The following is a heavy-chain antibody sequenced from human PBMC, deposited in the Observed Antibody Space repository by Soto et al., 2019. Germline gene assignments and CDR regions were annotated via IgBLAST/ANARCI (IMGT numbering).Heavy chain of an antibody. CDR1: GYTFTSHA. J-gene: IGHJ5*02. CDR3: ARDIVVVPAAIQGSAYNCFDP. V-gene: IGHV7-4-1*01. Sequence: ASVKVSCKASGYTFTSHAMNWVRQAPGQGLEWMGWINTNTGNPTYAQGFTGRFVFSLDTSVSTAYLQICSLKAEDTAVYYCARDIVVVPAAIQGSAYNCFDPWGQGTLVTVSS. CDR2: INTNTGNP. D-gene: IGHD2-2*02.